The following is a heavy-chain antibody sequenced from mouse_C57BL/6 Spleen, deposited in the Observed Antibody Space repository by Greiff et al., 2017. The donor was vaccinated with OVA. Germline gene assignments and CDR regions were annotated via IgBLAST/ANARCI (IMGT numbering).Heavy chain of an antibody. CDR3: ARSRYYFRSYFDY. V-gene: IGHV1-26*01. J-gene: IGHJ2*01. CDR2: INPNNGGT. D-gene: IGHD1-1*01. Sequence: EVQLQQSGPELVKPGASVKISCKASGYTFTDYYMNWVKQSHGKSLEWIGDINPNNGGTSYNQKFKGKATLTVDKSSSTAYMELRSLTSEDSAVYYCARSRYYFRSYFDYWGQGTTLTVSS. CDR1: GYTFTDYY.